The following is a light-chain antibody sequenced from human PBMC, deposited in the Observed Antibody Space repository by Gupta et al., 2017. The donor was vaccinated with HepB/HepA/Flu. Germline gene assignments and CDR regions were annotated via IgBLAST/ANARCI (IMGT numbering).Light chain of an antibody. CDR1: QSVSDN. CDR3: QQYINWPLT. CDR2: RAS. J-gene: IGKJ3*01. V-gene: IGKV3-15*01. Sequence: EIVMTQSPATLSVSPGERVTLSCRASQSVSDNLAWYQQKSGQAPRLLVYRASTRATDTPARFSGSGSGTEFTLTISSLQSEDFAGYYCQQYINWPLTFGPGTKVDIK.